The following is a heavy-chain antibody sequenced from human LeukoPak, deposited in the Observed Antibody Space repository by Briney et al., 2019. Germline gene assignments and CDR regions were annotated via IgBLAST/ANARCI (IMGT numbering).Heavy chain of an antibody. CDR3: AREANYDISPDY. J-gene: IGHJ4*02. D-gene: IGHD3-9*01. V-gene: IGHV4-59*12. CDR2: IYYSGST. CDR1: GGSISSYY. Sequence: PSETLSLTCTVSGGSISSYYWSWLRQPPGKGLEWIGYIYYSGSTNYNPSLKSRVTISVDTSKNQFSLKLSSVTAADTAVYYCAREANYDISPDYWGQGTLVTVSS.